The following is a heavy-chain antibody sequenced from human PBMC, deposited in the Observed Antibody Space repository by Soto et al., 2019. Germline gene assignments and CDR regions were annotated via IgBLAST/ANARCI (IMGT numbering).Heavy chain of an antibody. CDR3: AKDPDYDFWSGSAAFDI. D-gene: IGHD3-3*01. V-gene: IGHV3-23*01. CDR1: AFPFSGYA. Sequence: PGGSLSLSYAASAFPFSGYAMIWVRQAPGKVLEWGSAISGSGGSTYYADSVKGRFTISRDNSKNTLYLQMNSLRAEDTAVYYCAKDPDYDFWSGSAAFDIWGQGTMVTVSS. CDR2: ISGSGGST. J-gene: IGHJ3*02.